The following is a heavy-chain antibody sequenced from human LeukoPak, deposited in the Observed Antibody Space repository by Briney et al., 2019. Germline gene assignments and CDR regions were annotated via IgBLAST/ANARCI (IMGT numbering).Heavy chain of an antibody. J-gene: IGHJ6*02. D-gene: IGHD3-10*01. V-gene: IGHV4-59*01. CDR2: IYYSGST. Sequence: PSETLSLTCTVSGGSISSYYWSWIRQPPGKGLEWIGYIYYSGSTNYNPSLKSRVTISVDTSKNQFSLKLSSVTAADTAVYYCARAIWGYGSGPAENYGMDVWGQGTTVTVSS. CDR1: GGSISSYY. CDR3: ARAIWGYGSGPAENYGMDV.